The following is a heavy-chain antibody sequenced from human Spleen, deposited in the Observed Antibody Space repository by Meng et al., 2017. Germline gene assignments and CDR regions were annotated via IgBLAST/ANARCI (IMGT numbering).Heavy chain of an antibody. CDR1: GGSVSSGSYY. J-gene: IGHJ4*02. Sequence: VQLQESGPGLVRPSETLSLTCTVSGGSVSSGSYYWSWIRQPPGKGLEWIGYIYYSGSTNYNPSLKSRVTISVDTSKNQFSLKLSSVTAADTAVYYCAGGPWEFDYWGQGTLVTVSS. D-gene: IGHD1-26*01. CDR3: AGGPWEFDY. V-gene: IGHV4-61*01. CDR2: IYYSGST.